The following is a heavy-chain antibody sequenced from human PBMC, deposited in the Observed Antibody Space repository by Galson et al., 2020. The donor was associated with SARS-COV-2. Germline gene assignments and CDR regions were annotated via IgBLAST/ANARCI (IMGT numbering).Heavy chain of an antibody. J-gene: IGHJ6*02. CDR2: ISSSSSYI. CDR1: GFTFSSYS. CDR3: ARDCQFDGSGGSCYAYYYGMDV. D-gene: IGHD2-15*01. Sequence: NSGGSLRLSCAASGFTFSSYSMNWVRQAPGKGLEWVSSISSSSSYIYYADSVKGRFTISRDNAKNSLYLQMNSLRAEDTAVYYCARDCQFDGSGGSCYAYYYGMDVWGQGTTVTVSS. V-gene: IGHV3-21*01.